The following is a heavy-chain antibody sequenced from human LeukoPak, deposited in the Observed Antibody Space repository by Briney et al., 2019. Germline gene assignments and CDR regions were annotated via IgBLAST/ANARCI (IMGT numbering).Heavy chain of an antibody. CDR3: ASPYSSGWYWTNWYFDL. V-gene: IGHV3-30-3*01. Sequence: GGSLRLSCAASGFTFSSYWMSWVRQAPGKGLEWVAVISYDGSNKYYADSVKGRFTISRDNSKNTLYLQMNSLRAEDTAVYYCASPYSSGWYWTNWYFDLWGRGTLVTVSS. J-gene: IGHJ2*01. D-gene: IGHD6-19*01. CDR2: ISYDGSNK. CDR1: GFTFSSYW.